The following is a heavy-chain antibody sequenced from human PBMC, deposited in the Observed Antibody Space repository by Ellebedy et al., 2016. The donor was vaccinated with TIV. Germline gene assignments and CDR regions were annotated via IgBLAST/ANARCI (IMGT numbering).Heavy chain of an antibody. J-gene: IGHJ6*03. CDR3: ARDSPFYHMDV. V-gene: IGHV3-11*01. CDR1: GFTFSDYY. CDR2: ISSSGSTI. Sequence: GGSLRLXCAASGFTFSDYYMSWIRQAPGKGLEWLSYISSSGSTIYYADSVRGRFTISRDNAKNSLYLQMNSLRAEDTAVYYCARDSPFYHMDVWGKGTTVTVSS.